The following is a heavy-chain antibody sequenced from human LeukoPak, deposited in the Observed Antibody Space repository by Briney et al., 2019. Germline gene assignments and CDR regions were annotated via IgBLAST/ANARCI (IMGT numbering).Heavy chain of an antibody. Sequence: SETLSLTCTVSGDSISTPSYWWGWMRQSPGKGLEWIGIIAYIGLTSYNPSLRSRVTISVDTSKNQFSLQLTSVTAADTAVYYCTRLPLDYSLDHWGQGTLVSVSS. V-gene: IGHV4-39*01. J-gene: IGHJ4*02. D-gene: IGHD4-11*01. CDR1: GDSISTPSYW. CDR2: IAYIGLT. CDR3: TRLPLDYSLDH.